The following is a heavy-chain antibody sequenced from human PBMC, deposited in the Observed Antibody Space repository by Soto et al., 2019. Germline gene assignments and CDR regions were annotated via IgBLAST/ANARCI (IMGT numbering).Heavy chain of an antibody. CDR1: GGSVSSGSYY. V-gene: IGHV4-61*03. CDR3: ARDGPAAGKDYYYGMDV. D-gene: IGHD6-13*01. Sequence: SDTRSLTCTVPGGSVSSGSYYRTWIRQPPGKGLGWIGYIYYSGSTNYNPSLKSRVTISVDTSKNHFSLKLSSVTAADTAVYYCARDGPAAGKDYYYGMDVWGQGTTVTVS. J-gene: IGHJ6*02. CDR2: IYYSGST.